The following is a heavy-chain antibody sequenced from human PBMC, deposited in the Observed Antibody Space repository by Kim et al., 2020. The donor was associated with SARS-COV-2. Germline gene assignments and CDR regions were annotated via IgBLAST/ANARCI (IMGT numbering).Heavy chain of an antibody. CDR2: INPSSGDT. Sequence: ASVKVSCKASGYIFTGYYIHWVRQAPGQGLEWMGWINPSSGDTKFAQKFQGRVTMTRDTSISTVYMESASLRSDDSAVFYCARDPGSGWNLDVWGQGTTVTVS. CDR3: ARDPGSGWNLDV. V-gene: IGHV1-2*02. D-gene: IGHD6-19*01. CDR1: GYIFTGYY. J-gene: IGHJ6*02.